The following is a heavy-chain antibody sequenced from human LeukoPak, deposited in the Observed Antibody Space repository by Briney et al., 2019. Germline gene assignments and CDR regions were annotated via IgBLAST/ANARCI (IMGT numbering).Heavy chain of an antibody. D-gene: IGHD3-10*01. Sequence: SETLSLTCIVSGGSISSYYWSWIRQPPGKGLEWIGYIYYSGSTNYNPSLKSRVTISVDTSKNQFSLKLSSVTAADTAVYHCARGGSAMVRGVILLGSYYYYYMDVWGKGTTVTISS. CDR3: ARGGSAMVRGVILLGSYYYYYMDV. J-gene: IGHJ6*03. CDR2: IYYSGST. CDR1: GGSISSYY. V-gene: IGHV4-59*01.